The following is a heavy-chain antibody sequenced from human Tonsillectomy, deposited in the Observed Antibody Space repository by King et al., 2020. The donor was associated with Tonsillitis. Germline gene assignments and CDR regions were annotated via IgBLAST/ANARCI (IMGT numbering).Heavy chain of an antibody. V-gene: IGHV3-30*04. J-gene: IGHJ1*01. D-gene: IGHD2/OR15-2a*01. CDR2: MSYDGSHT. CDR3: ARESNTDWEYSAEYFHH. Sequence: VQLVESGGGVVQPGRSLRLSCAASGFTFSTFGLHWVRQAPGKGLGWVAVMSYDGSHTYYSDSVKGRFTISRDNSKNTLFLQMSGLRLEDTAVYYCARESNTDWEYSAEYFHHWGQGTLVTVSS. CDR1: GFTFSTFG.